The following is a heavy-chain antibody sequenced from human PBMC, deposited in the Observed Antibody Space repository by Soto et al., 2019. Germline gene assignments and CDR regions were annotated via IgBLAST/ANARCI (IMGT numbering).Heavy chain of an antibody. CDR1: GGTFSSYA. Sequence: QVQLVQSGAEVKKPGSSVKVSCKASGGTFSSYAISWVRQAPGQGLEWMGGIIPIFGTANYAQKFQGRVTITADESTSTAYMELSSLRSEDTAVYYCARDPFSDQPLGALGMDVWGQGTTVTVSS. V-gene: IGHV1-69*01. CDR2: IIPIFGTA. CDR3: ARDPFSDQPLGALGMDV. J-gene: IGHJ6*02. D-gene: IGHD2-2*01.